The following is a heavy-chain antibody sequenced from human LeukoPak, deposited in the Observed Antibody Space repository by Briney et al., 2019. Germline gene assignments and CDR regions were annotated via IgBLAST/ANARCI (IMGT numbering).Heavy chain of an antibody. CDR2: NNAANGNS. V-gene: IGHV1-3*01. J-gene: IGHJ2*01. Sequence: GASVKVSCKASGYSFSRYAMHWVRQAPGQRLEWMGWNNAANGNSECTQKFQGRVTITRDTSASTDYMELSSLRFEDTAVYFCARGQHATGWYVDLWGRGTLVTVSP. D-gene: IGHD1-1*01. CDR3: ARGQHATGWYVDL. CDR1: GYSFSRYA.